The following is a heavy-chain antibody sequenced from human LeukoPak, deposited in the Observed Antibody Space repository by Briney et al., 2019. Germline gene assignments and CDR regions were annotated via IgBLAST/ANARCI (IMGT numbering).Heavy chain of an antibody. V-gene: IGHV4-39*01. J-gene: IGHJ4*02. Sequence: SETLSLTCTVSGGSISSDSYYWAWIRQPPGKGLEWIASIYYSGSTYYNPSLKSRVTISVDTSRNQFSLKLNSVTAADTAVYYCASLAVAGLSEGYWGQGTLVIVSS. CDR2: IYYSGST. CDR3: ASLAVAGLSEGY. CDR1: GGSISSDSYY. D-gene: IGHD6-19*01.